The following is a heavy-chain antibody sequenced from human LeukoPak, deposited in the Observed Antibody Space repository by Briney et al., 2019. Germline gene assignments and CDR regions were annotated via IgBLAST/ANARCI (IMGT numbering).Heavy chain of an antibody. J-gene: IGHJ5*01. CDR3: ARRVGFYGSGSLNYFDP. V-gene: IGHV4-39*02. D-gene: IGHD3-10*01. CDR2: IFRTGST. Sequence: ETLSLTCAVSGGSIDSSSYYWGWIRQPPGKGLEWIGSIFRTGSTYYSASLKSRVSISVDTSKNHIALKLTSVTASDTAVYFCARRVGFYGSGSLNYFDPWGQGILVSVS. CDR1: GGSIDSSSYY.